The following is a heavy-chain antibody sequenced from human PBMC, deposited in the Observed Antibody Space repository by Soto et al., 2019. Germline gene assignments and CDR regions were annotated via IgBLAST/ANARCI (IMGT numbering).Heavy chain of an antibody. D-gene: IGHD3-22*01. CDR1: GGTFSSYA. CDR3: ARVYYYDSSGYFPLSYYGMDV. CDR2: IIPIFGTA. J-gene: IGHJ6*02. Sequence: SVKVSCKASGGTFSSYAISWVRQAPGQGLEWMGGIIPIFGTANYAQKFQGRVTITADESTSTAYMELSSLRSEDTAVYYCARVYYYDSSGYFPLSYYGMDVWGQGTTVTVSS. V-gene: IGHV1-69*13.